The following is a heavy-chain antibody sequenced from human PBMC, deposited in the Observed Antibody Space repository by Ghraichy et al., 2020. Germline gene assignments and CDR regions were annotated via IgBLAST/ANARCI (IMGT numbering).Heavy chain of an antibody. J-gene: IGHJ3*02. CDR1: GFTFSSYA. CDR3: WGGYGDYGNDAFDI. Sequence: GGSLRLSCSASGFTFSSYAMHWVRQAPGKGLEYVSAISSNGGSTYYADSVKGRFTISRDNSKNTLYLQMSSLRAEDTAVYYGWGGYGDYGNDAFDIWGQGTMVTVSS. V-gene: IGHV3-64D*06. D-gene: IGHD4-17*01. CDR2: ISSNGGST.